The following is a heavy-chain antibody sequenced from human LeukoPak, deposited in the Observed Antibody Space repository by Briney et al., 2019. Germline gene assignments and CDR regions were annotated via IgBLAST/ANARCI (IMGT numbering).Heavy chain of an antibody. CDR1: GGSFSGYY. Sequence: KPSETLSLTCAVYGGSFSGYYWSWIRQPPGKGLEWIGEINHSGSTNYNPSLKSRVTISVDTSKNQFSLKLSSVTAADTAVYYCARQRDRNSGYSALGPFGYWGQGTLVTVSS. D-gene: IGHD5-12*01. CDR3: ARQRDRNSGYSALGPFGY. V-gene: IGHV4-34*01. J-gene: IGHJ4*02. CDR2: INHSGST.